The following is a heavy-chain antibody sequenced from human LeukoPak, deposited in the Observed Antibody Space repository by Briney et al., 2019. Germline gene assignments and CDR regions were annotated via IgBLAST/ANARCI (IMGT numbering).Heavy chain of an antibody. V-gene: IGHV1-18*01. CDR1: GYTFTSYG. D-gene: IGHD3-3*01. CDR3: ARKSYDFWSGYYVPHYYYYMDV. Sequence: ASVKVSCKASGYTFTSYGISWVRQAPGQGLEWMGWISAYNGNTNYAQKLQGRVTMTTDTSTSTAYTELRSLRSDDTAVYYCARKSYDFWSGYYVPHYYYYMDVWGKGTTVTVSS. J-gene: IGHJ6*03. CDR2: ISAYNGNT.